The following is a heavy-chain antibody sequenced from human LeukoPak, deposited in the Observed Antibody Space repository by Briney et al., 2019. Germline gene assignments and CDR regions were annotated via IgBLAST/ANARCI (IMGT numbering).Heavy chain of an antibody. CDR3: AKEGLIVGAPRNYFDY. D-gene: IGHD1-26*01. V-gene: IGHV1-3*03. CDR2: ITADDGDT. J-gene: IGHJ4*02. Sequence: ASVKVSCKASGYTFTSYAMHWVRQAPGHRLEWMGWITADDGDTKYSEDLQGRVTITTDTSASTAYMELSSLTSEDMAVYYCAKEGLIVGAPRNYFDYWGQGTLVTVSS. CDR1: GYTFTSYA.